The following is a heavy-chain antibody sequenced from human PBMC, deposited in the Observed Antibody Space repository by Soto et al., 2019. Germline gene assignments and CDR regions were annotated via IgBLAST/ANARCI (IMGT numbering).Heavy chain of an antibody. CDR2: ISWNSGSI. J-gene: IGHJ3*02. Sequence: EVQLVESGGGLVQPGRSLRLSCAASGFTFDDYAMHWVRQAPGKGLEWVSGISWNSGSIGYADSVKGRFTISRDNAKNSLYLQMNSLSAEDTALYYCAKSTMVRGVTPSDAFDIWGQGTMVTVSS. CDR1: GFTFDDYA. V-gene: IGHV3-9*01. CDR3: AKSTMVRGVTPSDAFDI. D-gene: IGHD3-10*01.